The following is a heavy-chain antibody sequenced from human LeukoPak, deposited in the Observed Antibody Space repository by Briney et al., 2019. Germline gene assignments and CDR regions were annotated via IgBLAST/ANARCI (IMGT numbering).Heavy chain of an antibody. CDR2: ISGSGGST. Sequence: PGGSLRLSCAASGFTFSSYAMSWVRQAPGKGLEWVSAISGSGGSTYYADSVKGRFTISRDNSKNTLYLQMNSPRAEDTAVYYCAKTKPVSSSPYNWFDPWGQGTLVTVSS. CDR1: GFTFSSYA. V-gene: IGHV3-23*01. J-gene: IGHJ5*02. CDR3: AKTKPVSSSPYNWFDP. D-gene: IGHD6-6*01.